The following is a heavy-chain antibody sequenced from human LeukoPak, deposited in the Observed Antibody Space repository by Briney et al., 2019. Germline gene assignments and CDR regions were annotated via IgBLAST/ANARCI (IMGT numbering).Heavy chain of an antibody. CDR3: ARMDGSNWTFDY. D-gene: IGHD6-13*01. CDR1: GDSIRSTSSY. Sequence: SETLSLTCTVSGDSIRSTSSYWGWIRQSPGKGLEWIGSIYHSGSTYYSPSLKSRVAMSIDTSKTQFSLKLSSVTAADTAVYYCARMDGSNWTFDYWGQGTLVTVSS. V-gene: IGHV4-39*07. CDR2: IYHSGST. J-gene: IGHJ4*02.